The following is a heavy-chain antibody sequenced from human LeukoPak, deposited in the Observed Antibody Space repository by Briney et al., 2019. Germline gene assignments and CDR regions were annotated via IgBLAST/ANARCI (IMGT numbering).Heavy chain of an antibody. CDR1: GYNFPSYG. V-gene: IGHV1-18*01. CDR3: ARDLRSSGWTENDY. Sequence: ASVKVSCKASGYNFPSYGISWVRQAPGQGLEWMGWISAYNGNTNYAQKLQGRVTLTTDTSTSTAYMELRSLGSDDTAVYYCARDLRSSGWTENDYWGPGTLVTVSS. CDR2: ISAYNGNT. J-gene: IGHJ4*02. D-gene: IGHD6-19*01.